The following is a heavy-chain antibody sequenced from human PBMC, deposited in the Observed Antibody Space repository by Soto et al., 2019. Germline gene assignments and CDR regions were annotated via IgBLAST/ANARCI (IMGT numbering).Heavy chain of an antibody. Sequence: PSETLSLTCTVSGGSISSYYWSWIRQPPGKGLEWIGYIYYSGSTNYNPSLKSRVTISVDTSKNQFSLKLSSVTAADTAVYYCARLLNYYDSSGYYYVWYFDYWGQGTLVTVSS. J-gene: IGHJ4*02. V-gene: IGHV4-59*08. D-gene: IGHD3-22*01. CDR2: IYYSGST. CDR3: ARLLNYYDSSGYYYVWYFDY. CDR1: GGSISSYY.